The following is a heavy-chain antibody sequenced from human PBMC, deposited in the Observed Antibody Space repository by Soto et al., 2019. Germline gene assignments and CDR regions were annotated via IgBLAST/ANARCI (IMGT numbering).Heavy chain of an antibody. CDR1: GGSISGYY. V-gene: IGHV4-59*13. J-gene: IGHJ4*02. Sequence: QLQLQESGPGLVKPSETLSLTCTVSGGSISGYYWRWIRQPPGQGLEWIGYTYHSGSTNYNPSLKSRVNISVDTSKNQFSRKLGSATAADTAVYYCAREGGGGSSWYSDYWGQGTLVTVSS. CDR3: AREGGGGSSWYSDY. D-gene: IGHD6-13*01. CDR2: TYHSGST.